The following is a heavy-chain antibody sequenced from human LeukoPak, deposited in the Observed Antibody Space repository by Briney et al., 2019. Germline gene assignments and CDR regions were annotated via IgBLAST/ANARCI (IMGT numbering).Heavy chain of an antibody. CDR2: IIPIFGTA. J-gene: IGHJ5*02. CDR1: GGTFSSYA. Sequence: SVKVSCKASGGTFSSYAISWVRQAPGQGLEWMGGIIPIFGTANYAQKFQGRVTITTDESTSTAYMELSSLRSEDTAVYYCARDPRYCSSTSCYRSWFDPWGQGTLVAVSS. D-gene: IGHD2-2*01. V-gene: IGHV1-69*05. CDR3: ARDPRYCSSTSCYRSWFDP.